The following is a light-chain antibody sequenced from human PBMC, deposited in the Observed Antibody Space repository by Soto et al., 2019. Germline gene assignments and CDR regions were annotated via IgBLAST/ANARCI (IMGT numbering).Light chain of an antibody. CDR1: QSVSSTY. CDR2: GAS. J-gene: IGKJ1*01. Sequence: EIVLTQSPGTLSLSPGERATLSCRASQSVSSTYLAWYQHKLGQAPRLLIYGASTKASGIPDRFSGIGSGTDFTLTISRLEPEDVAVSYCQQYGSSPRTFGQGTKVEVK. V-gene: IGKV3-20*01. CDR3: QQYGSSPRT.